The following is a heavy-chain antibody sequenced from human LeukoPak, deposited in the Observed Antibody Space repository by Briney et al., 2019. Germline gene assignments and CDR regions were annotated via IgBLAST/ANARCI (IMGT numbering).Heavy chain of an antibody. Sequence: GGSLRLSCAASGFTFSSYAMSWVRQAPGEGLEWVSAISGSGGSTYYADSVKGRFTISRDNSKNTLYLQMNSLRAEDTAVYYCAKVAYCSGGSCHRGPFDYWGQGTLVTVSS. CDR3: AKVAYCSGGSCHRGPFDY. J-gene: IGHJ4*02. V-gene: IGHV3-23*01. D-gene: IGHD2-15*01. CDR2: ISGSGGST. CDR1: GFTFSSYA.